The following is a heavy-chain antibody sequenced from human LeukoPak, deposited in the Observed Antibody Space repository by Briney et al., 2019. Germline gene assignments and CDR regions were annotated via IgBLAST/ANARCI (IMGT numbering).Heavy chain of an antibody. CDR1: GFTFSNYA. Sequence: GGSLRLSCAASGFTFSNYAMGWVRQAPGKGLEWVSTVTGSGSSTNYADSVKGRFTISRDNSKNTLYLQMNSLRADDTAVYYCARYCSGGSCFLNYYGMDVWGQGTTVTVSS. CDR3: ARYCSGGSCFLNYYGMDV. J-gene: IGHJ6*02. V-gene: IGHV3-23*01. D-gene: IGHD2-15*01. CDR2: VTGSGSST.